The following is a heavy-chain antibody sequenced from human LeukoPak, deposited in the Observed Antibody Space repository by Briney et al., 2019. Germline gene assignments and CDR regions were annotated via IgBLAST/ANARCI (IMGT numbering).Heavy chain of an antibody. J-gene: IGHJ4*02. D-gene: IGHD2-15*01. V-gene: IGHV3-30*18. CDR3: AQDACGGSCYSFDG. CDR2: IPYDGSNY. Sequence: GGSLRLSRAASGFTFSSYEMNWVRQAPGKGLEWVALIPYDGSNYHYADSVKGRFTVSRDNSKNTLYLQMNSLRPEDTAVYYCAQDACGGSCYSFDGGGQGPLVTVSS. CDR1: GFTFSSYE.